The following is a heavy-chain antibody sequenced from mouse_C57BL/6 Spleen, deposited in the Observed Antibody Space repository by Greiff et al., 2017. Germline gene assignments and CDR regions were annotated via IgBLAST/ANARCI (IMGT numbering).Heavy chain of an antibody. J-gene: IGHJ4*01. CDR2: ISSGGDYI. V-gene: IGHV5-9-1*02. CDR1: GFTFSSYA. CDR3: TRDKGENYAMDY. Sequence: EVQVVESGEGLVKPGGSLKLSCAAYGFTFSSYAMSWVRQTPEKRLEWVAYISSGGDYIYYADTVKGRFTISRDNARNTLYLQMSSLKSEDTAMYYCTRDKGENYAMDYWGQGTSVTVSS.